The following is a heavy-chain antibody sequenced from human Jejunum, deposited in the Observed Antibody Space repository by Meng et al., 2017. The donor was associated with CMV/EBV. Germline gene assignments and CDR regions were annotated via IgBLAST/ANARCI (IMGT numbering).Heavy chain of an antibody. CDR2: MSYAGST. V-gene: IGHV4-39*02. CDR3: ARSVSVAGLFWFDS. D-gene: IGHD6-19*01. CDR1: GGSISTSAYT. Sequence: SGGSISTSAYTWAWIRQPPGKGLEWIGPMSYAGSTYYNPSLKSRVTMSVDTSENRLSLTLSSVIAADTSIYFCARSVSVAGLFWFDSWGQGTLVTVSS. J-gene: IGHJ5*01.